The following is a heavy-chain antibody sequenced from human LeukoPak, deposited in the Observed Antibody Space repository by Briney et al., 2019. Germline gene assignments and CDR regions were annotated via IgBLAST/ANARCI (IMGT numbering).Heavy chain of an antibody. CDR1: GFTFSSYA. Sequence: PGGSLRLSCAASGFTFSSYAMSWVRQAPGKGLEWVSAISGSGGSTYYADSVKGRFTIPRDNSKNTLYLQMNSLRAEDTAVYYCAEEVLLWFGESDYWGQGTLVTVSS. J-gene: IGHJ4*02. CDR2: ISGSGGST. V-gene: IGHV3-23*01. D-gene: IGHD3-10*01. CDR3: AEEVLLWFGESDY.